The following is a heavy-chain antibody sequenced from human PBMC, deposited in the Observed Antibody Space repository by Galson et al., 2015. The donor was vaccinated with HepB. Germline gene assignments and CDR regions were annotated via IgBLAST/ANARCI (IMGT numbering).Heavy chain of an antibody. D-gene: IGHD1-14*01. J-gene: IGHJ6*03. Sequence: SVKVSCKASGYTFTSYDINWVRQATGQGLEWMGWMNPNSGNTGYAQKFQGRVTMTRNTSISTAYMELSSLRSEDTAVYYCARGKRIGSSVRNRYYYYMDVWGKGTTVTVSS. CDR1: GYTFTSYD. CDR2: MNPNSGNT. CDR3: ARGKRIGSSVRNRYYYYMDV. V-gene: IGHV1-8*01.